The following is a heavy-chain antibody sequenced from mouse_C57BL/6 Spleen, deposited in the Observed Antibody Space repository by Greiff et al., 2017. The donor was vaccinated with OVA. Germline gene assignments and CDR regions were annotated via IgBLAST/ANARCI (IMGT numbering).Heavy chain of an antibody. D-gene: IGHD1-1*01. Sequence: QVQLKQPGAELVKPGASVKVSCKASGYTFTSYWMHWVKQRPGQGLEWIGRIHPSDSDTNYNQKFKGKATLTVDKSSSTAYMQLSSLTSEDSAVYYCAMESDYYGSSYFDYWGQGTTLTVSS. J-gene: IGHJ2*01. CDR3: AMESDYYGSSYFDY. CDR2: IHPSDSDT. V-gene: IGHV1-74*01. CDR1: GYTFTSYW.